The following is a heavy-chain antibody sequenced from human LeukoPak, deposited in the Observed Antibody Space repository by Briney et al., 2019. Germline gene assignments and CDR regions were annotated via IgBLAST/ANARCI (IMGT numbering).Heavy chain of an antibody. D-gene: IGHD4-23*01. CDR1: GFTFSSYS. J-gene: IGHJ4*02. V-gene: IGHV3-48*04. CDR2: ISSSSSTI. Sequence: GSLRLSCAASGFTFSSYSMNWVRQAPGKGLEWVSSISSSSSTIYYADSVKGRFTISRDNAKNSLYLQMNSLRAEDTAVYYCASSKYGGNSGYFDYWGQGTLVTVSS. CDR3: ASSKYGGNSGYFDY.